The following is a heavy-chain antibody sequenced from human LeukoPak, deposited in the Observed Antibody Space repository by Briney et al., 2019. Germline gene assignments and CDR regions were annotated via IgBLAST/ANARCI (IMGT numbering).Heavy chain of an antibody. CDR2: IYTTGST. V-gene: IGHV4-61*02. CDR3: ARGGPPGYYYDYYMDV. CDR1: GDSIGTSSNY. J-gene: IGHJ6*03. Sequence: SETLSLTCTVSGDSIGTSSNYWSWIRQPAGKGLEWIGRIYTTGSTNYNPSLESRVTISVDTSKNQFSLKLNSVSAADTAVYFCARGGPPGYYYDYYMDVWGKGTTVTISS.